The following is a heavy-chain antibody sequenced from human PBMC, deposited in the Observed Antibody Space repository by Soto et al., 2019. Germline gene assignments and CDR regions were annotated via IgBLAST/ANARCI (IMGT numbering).Heavy chain of an antibody. CDR1: GGSISSGDYY. CDR2: IYYSVST. Sequence: QVQLQESGPGLVKPSQTLSLTCTVSGGSISSGDYYWSWIRQPPGKGLEWIGYIYYSVSTYYNSSLKSRVTISVDTSKNQFSLKLSSVTAADTAIYYCARAGQGDSRGYYHFDYWGQGTLVTVSS. V-gene: IGHV4-30-4*01. CDR3: ARAGQGDSRGYYHFDY. D-gene: IGHD3-22*01. J-gene: IGHJ4*02.